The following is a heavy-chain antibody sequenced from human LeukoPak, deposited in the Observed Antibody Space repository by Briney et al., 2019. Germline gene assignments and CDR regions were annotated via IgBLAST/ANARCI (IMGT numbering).Heavy chain of an antibody. Sequence: GGSLRLSCAASGFTFSSYGMHWVRQAPGKGLEWVSSISSSSSYIYYADSVKGRFTISRDNAKNSLYLQMNSLRAEDTAVYYCARVGRGYCSSTSCYTGYFDYWGQGTLVTVFS. CDR2: ISSSSSYI. V-gene: IGHV3-21*01. J-gene: IGHJ4*02. CDR1: GFTFSSYG. D-gene: IGHD2-2*02. CDR3: ARVGRGYCSSTSCYTGYFDY.